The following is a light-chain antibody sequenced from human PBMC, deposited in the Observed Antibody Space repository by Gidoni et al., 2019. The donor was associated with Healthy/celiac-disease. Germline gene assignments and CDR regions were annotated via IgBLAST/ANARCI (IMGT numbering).Light chain of an antibody. V-gene: IGLV1-44*01. Sequence: QPVLPQPPSASGTPGQGVTISCSGSSSNIGSNTVNWYQQLPGTAPKLLIYSNNQRPSGVPDRFSGSKSGTSASLAISGLQSEDEADYYCAAWDDSLNGYVFGTGTKVTVL. CDR3: AAWDDSLNGYV. J-gene: IGLJ1*01. CDR1: SSNIGSNT. CDR2: SNN.